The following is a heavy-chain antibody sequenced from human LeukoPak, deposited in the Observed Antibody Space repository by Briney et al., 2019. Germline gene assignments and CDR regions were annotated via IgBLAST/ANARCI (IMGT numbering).Heavy chain of an antibody. CDR2: ISSNGGST. CDR3: VSGVRVTNRTPFDY. Sequence: GGSLTLSCSASGFTFSSYAMHWVRHAPGKGLEYVSAISSNGGSTYYADSVKGRFTISRDNSKNTLYLQMSSLRAEDTAVYYCVSGVRVTNRTPFDYWGQGTLVTVSS. CDR1: GFTFSSYA. V-gene: IGHV3-64D*06. D-gene: IGHD4-17*01. J-gene: IGHJ4*02.